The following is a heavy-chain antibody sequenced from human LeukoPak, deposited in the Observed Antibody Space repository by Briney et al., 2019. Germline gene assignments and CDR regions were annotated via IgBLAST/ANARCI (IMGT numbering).Heavy chain of an antibody. CDR3: ARNYRYYDSSGYYPIFDY. Sequence: SETLSLTCTVSGGSISSYYWSWIRQPPGKGLEWIGYIYYSGSTNYNPSLKSRVTISVDTSKNQFSLKPSSVTAADTAVYYCARNYRYYDSSGYYPIFDYWGQGTLVTVSS. J-gene: IGHJ4*02. CDR1: GGSISSYY. D-gene: IGHD3-22*01. V-gene: IGHV4-59*08. CDR2: IYYSGST.